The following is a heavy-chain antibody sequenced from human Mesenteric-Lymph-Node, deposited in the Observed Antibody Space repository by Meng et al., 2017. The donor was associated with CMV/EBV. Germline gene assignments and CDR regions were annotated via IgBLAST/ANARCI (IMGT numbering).Heavy chain of an antibody. CDR2: IYPGDSAT. J-gene: IGHJ4*02. CDR1: VNPFTSYS. V-gene: IGHV5-51*01. Sequence: SVNPFTSYSIGWVRQMPGTGMEWMGIIYPGDSATRYSPSFQGQVTISADNSLSTAYLQWSSLKASDTAMYYCASGGSGSYYDDLGYWGQGTLVTVSS. CDR3: ASGGSGSYYDDLGY. D-gene: IGHD3-10*01.